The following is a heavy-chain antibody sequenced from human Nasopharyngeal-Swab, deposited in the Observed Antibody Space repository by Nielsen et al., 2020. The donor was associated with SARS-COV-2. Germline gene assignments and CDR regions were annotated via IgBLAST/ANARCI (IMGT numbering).Heavy chain of an antibody. Sequence: GGSLRLSCAASGFTFNNYAMSWVRQAPGKGLEWVSAISGSGGTTYYADSVKGRFTISRDNSKNTLYLQMNSLRAEDTAVYYCAKGLGQQLVNWFDPWGQGTLVTVSS. CDR3: AKGLGQQLVNWFDP. V-gene: IGHV3-23*01. CDR1: GFTFNNYA. D-gene: IGHD6-13*01. J-gene: IGHJ5*02. CDR2: ISGSGGTT.